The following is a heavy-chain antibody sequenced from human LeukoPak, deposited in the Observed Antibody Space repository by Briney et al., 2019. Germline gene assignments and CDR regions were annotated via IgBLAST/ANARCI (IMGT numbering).Heavy chain of an antibody. CDR3: ASLSSGSYLAWFDP. CDR1: GGSISSYY. Sequence: SETLSLTCTVSGGSISSYYWSWIRQPAGKGLEWIGRIYTSGSTNYNPPLKSRVTMSVDTSKNQFSLKLSSVTAADTAVYYCASLSSGSYLAWFDPWGQGTLVTVSS. V-gene: IGHV4-4*07. D-gene: IGHD1-26*01. CDR2: IYTSGST. J-gene: IGHJ5*02.